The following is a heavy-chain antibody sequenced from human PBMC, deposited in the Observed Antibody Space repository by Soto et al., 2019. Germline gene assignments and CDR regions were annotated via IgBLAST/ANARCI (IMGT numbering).Heavy chain of an antibody. D-gene: IGHD1-26*01. CDR2: MNPYSGNT. CDR1: GYPFTIYD. V-gene: IGHV1-8*01. Sequence: SVKVSCKTSGYPFTIYDIHWVRHSTGQGLEWMGWMNPYSGNTGYAPKFQGRVTMTRNTSISTAYMELSSLRSEDTAVYYCARVFTVRRGSGSDYWGQGTPVTVSS. J-gene: IGHJ4*02. CDR3: ARVFTVRRGSGSDY.